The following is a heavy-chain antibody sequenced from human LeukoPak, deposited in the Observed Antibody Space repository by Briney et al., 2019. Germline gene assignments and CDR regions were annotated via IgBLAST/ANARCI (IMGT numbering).Heavy chain of an antibody. V-gene: IGHV1-2*04. D-gene: IGHD1-26*01. J-gene: IGHJ4*02. CDR1: GYTFTGYY. CDR3: ARVASVRRYDY. Sequence: ASVKVSCKASGYTFTGYYMHWVRQAPGQGLEWMGWINPNSGGTNYARKFQGWVTMTRDTSISTAYMELSRLRSDDTAVYYCARVASVRRYDYWVQGALVIVSS. CDR2: INPNSGGT.